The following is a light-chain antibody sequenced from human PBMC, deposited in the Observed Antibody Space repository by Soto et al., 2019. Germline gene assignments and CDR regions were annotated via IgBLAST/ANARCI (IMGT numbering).Light chain of an antibody. CDR2: GAS. Sequence: EIVLTQSPGTLSLSPGEGATLSCRASQSVSSSSLAWYQQKPGQAPRLLIYGASSRATDIPDRFSGSGSGTDFTLTISRLEPEEFAVYYCQQYGRSPWTFGQGTKVEIK. CDR1: QSVSSSS. V-gene: IGKV3-20*01. CDR3: QQYGRSPWT. J-gene: IGKJ1*01.